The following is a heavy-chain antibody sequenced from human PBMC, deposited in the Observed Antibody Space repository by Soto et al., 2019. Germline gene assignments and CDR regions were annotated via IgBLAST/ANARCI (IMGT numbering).Heavy chain of an antibody. CDR2: IWYDGSNK. J-gene: IGHJ4*02. V-gene: IGHV3-33*01. CDR1: GFTFSSYG. CDR3: ARNTGEYYFDY. Sequence: QVQLVESGGGVVQPGRSLRLSRAASGFTFSSYGMHWVRQAPGKGLEWVAVIWYDGSNKYYADSVKGRFTISRDNSKNTLYLQMNSLRAEDTAVYYCARNTGEYYFDYWGQGTLVTVSS.